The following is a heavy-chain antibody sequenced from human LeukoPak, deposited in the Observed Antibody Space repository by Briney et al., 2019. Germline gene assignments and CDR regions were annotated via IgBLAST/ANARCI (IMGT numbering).Heavy chain of an antibody. Sequence: PGGSLRLSCAASGFTFNNYGMHWVRQAPGKGLEWVAFIRYDGSLEYYADSVKGRLTISRDNSKNTLYLQMNSLKPEDTAVYYCAKCHDFWGGHVYEVYFDPWGQGTLVTVSS. V-gene: IGHV3-30*02. D-gene: IGHD3-3*01. J-gene: IGHJ4*02. CDR1: GFTFNNYG. CDR2: IRYDGSLE. CDR3: AKCHDFWGGHVYEVYFDP.